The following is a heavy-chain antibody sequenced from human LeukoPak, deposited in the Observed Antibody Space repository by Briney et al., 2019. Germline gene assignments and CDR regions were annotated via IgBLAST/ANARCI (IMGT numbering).Heavy chain of an antibody. CDR1: GYTFTSYG. V-gene: IGHV1-18*01. CDR3: ARGSPKSMVATQGDLDY. D-gene: IGHD5-12*01. CDR2: ISAYSGNT. J-gene: IGHJ4*02. Sequence: ASVKVSCKASGYTFTSYGISWVRQAPGQGLEWMGWISAYSGNTNYAQKLQGRVTMTTDTSTSTAYMELRSLRSDDTAVYYCARGSPKSMVATQGDLDYWGQGTLVTVSS.